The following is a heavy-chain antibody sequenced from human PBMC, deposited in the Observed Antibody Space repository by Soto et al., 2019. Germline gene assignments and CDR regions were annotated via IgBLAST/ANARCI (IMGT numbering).Heavy chain of an antibody. Sequence: GGSLRLSCVACGFNFNIYGIHWVRQAPGKGLEWVAVIWNSGSKSFYADSVRGRFTTSRDNSKNTVDLQMDSLRAEDTAMYYCARYEGYSGYEKIDFWGQGTLVTVSS. D-gene: IGHD5-12*01. J-gene: IGHJ4*02. V-gene: IGHV3-33*01. CDR1: GFNFNIYG. CDR3: ARYEGYSGYEKIDF. CDR2: IWNSGSKS.